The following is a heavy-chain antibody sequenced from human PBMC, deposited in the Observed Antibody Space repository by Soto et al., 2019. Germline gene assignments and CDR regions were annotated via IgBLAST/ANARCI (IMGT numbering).Heavy chain of an antibody. CDR3: ARNDYGDYELFDY. CDR2: IYYSGST. CDR1: GGSISSSSYY. J-gene: IGHJ4*02. V-gene: IGHV4-39*01. Sequence: QLQLQESGPGLVKPSETLSLTCTVSGGSISSSSYYWGWIRQPPGKGLEWIGSIYYSGSTYYNPSLKSRVTISVDTSKNQFSLKLSSVTAADTAVYYCARNDYGDYELFDYWGQGTLVTVSS. D-gene: IGHD4-17*01.